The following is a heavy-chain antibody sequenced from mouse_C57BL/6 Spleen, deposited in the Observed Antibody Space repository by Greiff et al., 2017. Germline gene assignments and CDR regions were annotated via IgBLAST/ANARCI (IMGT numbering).Heavy chain of an antibody. D-gene: IGHD1-1*01. J-gene: IGHJ2*01. V-gene: IGHV1-19*01. Sequence: VQLQQSGPVLVKPGASVKMSCKASGYTFTHYYMNWVKQSHGKSLEWIGVINPYNGGTSYNQKFKGKATLTVDKSSSTAYIELNSLTSEDSAVYYCARRSGSSLGFNYFDYWGQGTTLTVSS. CDR2: INPYNGGT. CDR3: ARRSGSSLGFNYFDY. CDR1: GYTFTHYY.